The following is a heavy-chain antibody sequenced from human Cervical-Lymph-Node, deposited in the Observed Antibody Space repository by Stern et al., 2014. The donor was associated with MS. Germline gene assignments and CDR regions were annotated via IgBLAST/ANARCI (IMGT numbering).Heavy chain of an antibody. CDR1: GFTFSSYA. D-gene: IGHD3-22*01. J-gene: IGHJ4*02. CDR3: AKGYDSGGYYFDY. CDR2: ISGSGST. V-gene: IGHV3-23*04. Sequence: EVQLVESGGGLVQPGGSLRLSCAGSGFTFSSYAMSWVRQAPGKGLEGVSAISGSGSTYYAESVKGRFTISRDNSKNTLFLLMNGLRAEDTAVYYCAKGYDSGGYYFDYWGQGTLVTVSS.